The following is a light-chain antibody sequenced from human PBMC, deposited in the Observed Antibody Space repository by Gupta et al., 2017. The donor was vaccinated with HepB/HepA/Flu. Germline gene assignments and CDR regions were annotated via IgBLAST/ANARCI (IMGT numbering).Light chain of an antibody. CDR1: SSNIGSNT. CDR3: AAWDDSLNGVV. V-gene: IGLV1-44*01. J-gene: IGLJ2*01. CDR2: SNN. Sequence: HSVLPQPPSASGTPGQRVTISCSGSSSNIGSNTVNWYQQLPGTAPKLLIYSNNQRPSGVPDRFSGSKSGTSASLAISGPQSEDEADYYCAAWDDSLNGVVFGGGTKLTVL.